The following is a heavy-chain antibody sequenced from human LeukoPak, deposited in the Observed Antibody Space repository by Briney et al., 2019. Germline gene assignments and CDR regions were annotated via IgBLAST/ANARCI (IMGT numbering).Heavy chain of an antibody. V-gene: IGHV4-38-2*01. J-gene: IGHJ6*03. D-gene: IGHD6-13*01. CDR2: IYHSGST. Sequence: SETLSLTCAVSGYSISSGYYWGWIRQPPGKGLEWIGSIYHSGSTYSKPSLKSRVTISVDTSKNQFSLKLSAVSAADTAVYYCASLSSWYGVYYYYYMDVWGKGTTVTVSS. CDR1: GYSISSGYY. CDR3: ASLSSWYGVYYYYYMDV.